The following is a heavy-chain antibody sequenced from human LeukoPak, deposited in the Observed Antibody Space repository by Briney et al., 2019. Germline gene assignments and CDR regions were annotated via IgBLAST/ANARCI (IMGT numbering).Heavy chain of an antibody. D-gene: IGHD3-22*01. CDR2: IYPGDSDT. CDR1: GYSFTSYW. CDR3: ASGGGYYYDSSGYFTTSDAFDI. Sequence: GESLKISCKGSGYSFTSYWIGWVRQMPGKGLEWMGIIYPGDSDTRYSPSFQGQVTISADKSISTAYLQWSSLKASDTAMYYCASGGGYYYDSSGYFTTSDAFDIWGQGTMVTVSS. V-gene: IGHV5-51*01. J-gene: IGHJ3*02.